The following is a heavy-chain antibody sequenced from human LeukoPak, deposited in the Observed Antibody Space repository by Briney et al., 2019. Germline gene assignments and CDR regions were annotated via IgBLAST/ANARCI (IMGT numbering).Heavy chain of an antibody. D-gene: IGHD5-18*01. V-gene: IGHV1-69*04. Sequence: SVKVSCKTSGGTFSSSAITWVRQAPGQGLEWMGRIIPVLNITTYAQKFQGRVTITADTSTSTAYMELSSLRSEETAVYYCARDQGLTAPPPYGLDVWGQGTTVTVSS. J-gene: IGHJ6*02. CDR2: IIPVLNIT. CDR1: GGTFSSSA. CDR3: ARDQGLTAPPPYGLDV.